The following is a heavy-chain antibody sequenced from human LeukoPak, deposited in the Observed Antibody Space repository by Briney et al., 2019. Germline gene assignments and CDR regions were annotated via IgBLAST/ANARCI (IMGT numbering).Heavy chain of an antibody. V-gene: IGHV4-38-2*02. J-gene: IGHJ6*02. CDR1: GYSISSGYY. D-gene: IGHD6-13*01. Sequence: SETLSLTCTVSGYSISSGYYWGWIRQPPGKGLEWIGSIYHSGSTYYNPSLKSRVTISVDTSKNQFSLKLSSVTAADTAVYYCARSIAAAVTGARDYYYYGMDVWGQGTTVTVSS. CDR2: IYHSGST. CDR3: ARSIAAAVTGARDYYYYGMDV.